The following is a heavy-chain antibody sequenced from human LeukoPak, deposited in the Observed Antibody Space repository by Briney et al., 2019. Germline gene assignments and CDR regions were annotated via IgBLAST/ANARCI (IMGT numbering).Heavy chain of an antibody. J-gene: IGHJ6*02. CDR1: GGTFSSYA. CDR3: ARVIYDSTRKFYYGMDV. D-gene: IGHD3-22*01. CDR2: IIPIFGTA. V-gene: IGHV1-69*05. Sequence: SVKVSCKASGGTFSSYAISWVRQAPGQGLEWMGGIIPIFGTANYAQKFQGRVTMTRDTSTSTVYMELSSLRSEDTAVYYCARVIYDSTRKFYYGMDVWGQGTTVTVSS.